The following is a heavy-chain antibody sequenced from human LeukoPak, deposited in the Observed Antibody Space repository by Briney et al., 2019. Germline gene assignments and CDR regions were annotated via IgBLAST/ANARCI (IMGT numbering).Heavy chain of an antibody. Sequence: GASGKVSCTASGYTFTSYYMHWVRQAPGQGREWMGIINPSGGRTSYAKHVQGRVTMTSHKSTITVYMDLRSLRSKETAWYYCARDIGYGSGSYSALVFVYRGEGTLVTVSS. D-gene: IGHD3-10*01. CDR1: GYTFTSYY. J-gene: IGHJ4*02. CDR2: INPSGGRT. CDR3: ARDIGYGSGSYSALVFVY. V-gene: IGHV1-46*01.